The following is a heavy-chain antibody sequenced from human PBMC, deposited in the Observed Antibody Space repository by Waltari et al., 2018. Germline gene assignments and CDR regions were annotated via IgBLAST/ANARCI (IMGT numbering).Heavy chain of an antibody. V-gene: IGHV3-13*01. Sequence: EVQLVESGGGLVQPGGSLRLSCAASGFALRSYDMHWVRQATGKGLEWVSSIGTADDTYHSGSVKGRFTISRENAKNSLHLQMNALRAEDTAVYYCARGGTVTDFDYWGHGTLVTVSS. J-gene: IGHJ4*01. D-gene: IGHD4-17*01. CDR1: GFALRSYD. CDR3: ARGGTVTDFDY. CDR2: IGTADDT.